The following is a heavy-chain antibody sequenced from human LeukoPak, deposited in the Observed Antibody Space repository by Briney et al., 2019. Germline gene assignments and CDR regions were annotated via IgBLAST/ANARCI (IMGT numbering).Heavy chain of an antibody. CDR3: VRGGDGNRRDFDF. CDR1: GYTFTSYY. Sequence: ASVKVSCKASGYTFTSYYMHWVRQAPGQGLEWMGIINPSGGSTSYAQKFQGRVTMTRDTSTSTVYMELSSLRSDDTAVYFCVRGGDGNRRDFDFWGQGTLVTVSS. J-gene: IGHJ4*02. D-gene: IGHD5-24*01. CDR2: INPSGGST. V-gene: IGHV1-46*01.